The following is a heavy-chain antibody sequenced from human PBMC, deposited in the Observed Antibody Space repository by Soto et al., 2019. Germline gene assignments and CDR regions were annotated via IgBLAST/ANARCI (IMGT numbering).Heavy chain of an antibody. Sequence: SETLSLTCAVYGGSFSGYYWSWIRQPPGKGLEWIGEINHSGSTNYNPSLKSRVTISVDTSKNQLSLKLSSVTAADTAVYYCARGRLVVVAATQGARVGRFDPWGQGTLVTVSS. V-gene: IGHV4-34*01. CDR2: INHSGST. CDR3: ARGRLVVVAATQGARVGRFDP. CDR1: GGSFSGYY. J-gene: IGHJ5*02. D-gene: IGHD2-15*01.